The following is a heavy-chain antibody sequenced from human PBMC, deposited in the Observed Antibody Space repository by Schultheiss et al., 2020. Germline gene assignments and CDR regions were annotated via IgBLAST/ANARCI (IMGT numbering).Heavy chain of an antibody. D-gene: IGHD3-3*01. CDR3: ARVEGNLEWLLRDRHFDF. CDR2: INPNSGDT. J-gene: IGHJ4*02. V-gene: IGHV1-2*02. CDR1: GYTFTGYY. Sequence: GESLKISCKASGYTFTGYYLYWVRQAPGQGLEWMGGINPNSGDTNYAQKFQGRVIMTRDTSISTAYMELSRLRSDDTAVYYCARVEGNLEWLLRDRHFDFWGQGTLVTVSS.